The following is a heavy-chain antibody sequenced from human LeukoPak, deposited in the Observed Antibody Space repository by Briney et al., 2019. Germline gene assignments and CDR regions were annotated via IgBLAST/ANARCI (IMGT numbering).Heavy chain of an antibody. D-gene: IGHD6-19*01. CDR2: IRYDGSNK. CDR1: GFTFSSYE. V-gene: IGHV3-30*02. J-gene: IGHJ4*02. Sequence: PGGSLRLSCAASGFTFSSYEMNWVRQAPGKGLEWVAFIRYDGSNKYYADSVKGRFTISRDNSKNTLYLQMNSLRAEDTAVYYCARDFSVAGTFDYWGQGTLVTVSS. CDR3: ARDFSVAGTFDY.